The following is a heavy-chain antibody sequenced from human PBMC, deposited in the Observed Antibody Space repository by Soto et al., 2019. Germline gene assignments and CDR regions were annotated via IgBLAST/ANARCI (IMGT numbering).Heavy chain of an antibody. Sequence: GGSLRLSCAASGFTFSSYSMNWVRQAPGKGLEWVSSISSSSSYIYYADSVKGRFTISRDNAKNSLYLQMNSLRAEDTAVYYCARDAGYDYIWGSLSVFTHPPGYMDVWGKGTTVTVSS. V-gene: IGHV3-21*01. J-gene: IGHJ6*03. CDR3: ARDAGYDYIWGSLSVFTHPPGYMDV. CDR1: GFTFSSYS. D-gene: IGHD3-16*01. CDR2: ISSSSSYI.